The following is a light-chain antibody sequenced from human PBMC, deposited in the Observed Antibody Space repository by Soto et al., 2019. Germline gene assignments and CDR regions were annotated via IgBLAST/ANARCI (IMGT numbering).Light chain of an antibody. CDR1: QSVSYW. CDR2: DAS. J-gene: IGKJ1*01. Sequence: EMQMTQSPSTLSASVGDRVTITCRASQSVSYWLAWYQQKPGKAPKLLVHDASTLLSGVPSRFSGSVSGTEFILTIGSLQPDDFATYYCQQYKSYPWTFGQGTKV. V-gene: IGKV1-5*01. CDR3: QQYKSYPWT.